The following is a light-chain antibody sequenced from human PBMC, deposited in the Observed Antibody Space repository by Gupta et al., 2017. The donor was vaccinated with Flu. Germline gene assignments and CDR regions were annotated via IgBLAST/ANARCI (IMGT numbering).Light chain of an antibody. J-gene: IGLJ2*01. CDR1: SSDVGGYNY. Sequence: SALPPPRSASASPGPSVTISCTGTSSDVGGYNYVSWYQQHPGKAPKLMIYDVSKRPAGVPDRFSGSKSGNTASLTXSXLQAEEXADYYCCSYAGSVTLVFGGGTKLTVL. CDR3: CSYAGSVTLV. V-gene: IGLV2-11*01. CDR2: DVS.